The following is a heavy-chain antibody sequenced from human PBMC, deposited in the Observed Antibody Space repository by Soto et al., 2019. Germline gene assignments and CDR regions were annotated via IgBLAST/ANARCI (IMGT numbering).Heavy chain of an antibody. CDR3: ARGRMDYDILTGYSGY. D-gene: IGHD3-9*01. CDR2: ISSSGSTI. Sequence: PGGSLRLSCAASGFTFSSYEMNWVRQAPGKGLEWVSYISSSGSTIYYADSVKGRFTISRDNAKNSLYLQMNSLRAEDTAVYYCARGRMDYDILTGYSGYWGQGTLVTVSS. V-gene: IGHV3-48*03. J-gene: IGHJ4*02. CDR1: GFTFSSYE.